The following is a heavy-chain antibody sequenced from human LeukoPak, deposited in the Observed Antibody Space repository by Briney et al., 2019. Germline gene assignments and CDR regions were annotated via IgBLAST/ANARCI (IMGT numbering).Heavy chain of an antibody. CDR1: GFTFSSYA. Sequence: PGGSLRLSCAASGFTFSSYAMHWVRQAPGKGLEWVAVISYDGSNKYYADSVKGRFTISRDNSKNTLYLQMNSLRAEDTAVYYCAQNSGYGSGAGACDIWGQGTMVTVSS. V-gene: IGHV3-30-3*01. D-gene: IGHD5-12*01. CDR2: ISYDGSNK. J-gene: IGHJ3*02. CDR3: AQNSGYGSGAGACDI.